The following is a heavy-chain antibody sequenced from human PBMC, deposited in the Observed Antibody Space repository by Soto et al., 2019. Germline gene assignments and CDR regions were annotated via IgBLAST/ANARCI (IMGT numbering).Heavy chain of an antibody. J-gene: IGHJ4*02. CDR1: GFTFSDYY. D-gene: IGHD3-10*01. CDR2: ISSSGSSI. CDR3: ATRRYGVGSYLDY. V-gene: IGHV3-11*01. Sequence: QVQLVESGGGLVKPGGSLRLTCAASGFTFSDYYMTWIRQAPGKGLEWISYISSSGSSIYYADSVKGRFTISRDNTKNSLYMQMNNLRTEDTAVYYCATRRYGVGSYLDYWGRGTLVTVSS.